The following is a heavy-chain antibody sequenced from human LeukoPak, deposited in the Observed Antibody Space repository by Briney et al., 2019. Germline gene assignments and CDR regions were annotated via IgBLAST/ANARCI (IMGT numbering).Heavy chain of an antibody. CDR3: ARDDSVFGLRSYQNWFDP. CDR1: GGSISSSSYY. J-gene: IGHJ5*02. CDR2: IYYSGST. V-gene: IGHV4-39*07. Sequence: PSETLSLTCTVSGGSISSSSYYWGWIRQPPGKGLEWTGSIYYSGSTYYNPSLTRRVTISVDTSKNQFSLKLSSVTAADTAVYYCARDDSVFGLRSYQNWFDPWGQGTLVTVSS. D-gene: IGHD5-12*01.